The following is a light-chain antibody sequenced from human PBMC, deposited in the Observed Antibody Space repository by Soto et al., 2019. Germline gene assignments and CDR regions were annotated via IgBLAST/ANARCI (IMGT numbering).Light chain of an antibody. CDR2: LGS. CDR3: MQALQTPLT. J-gene: IGKJ5*01. Sequence: DIVMTQSPLSLPVSPGEPASISCWANQSLLDSNGNNHLNWFLQKPGQPPQVLIYLGSNRASGVPDRFSGSGSGTDFTLKIRRVEAEDVGVYYCMQALQTPLTFGQGTRLEIK. V-gene: IGKV2-28*01. CDR1: QSLLDSNGNNH.